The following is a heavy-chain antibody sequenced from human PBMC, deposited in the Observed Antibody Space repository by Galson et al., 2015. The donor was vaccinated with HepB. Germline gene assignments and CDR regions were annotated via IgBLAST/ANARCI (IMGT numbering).Heavy chain of an antibody. CDR3: ARVAGTIYYYGMDV. CDR2: TYYRAKWYN. Sequence: CAISGDSVSNNSAAWYWIRQSPSRGLEWLGRTYYRAKWYNDYAVSVRGRITINPDTSKNQFSLHLNFVTPEDTAVYYCARVAGTIYYYGMDVWGQGTTVTVSS. V-gene: IGHV6-1*01. J-gene: IGHJ6*02. CDR1: GDSVSNNSAA. D-gene: IGHD2-15*01.